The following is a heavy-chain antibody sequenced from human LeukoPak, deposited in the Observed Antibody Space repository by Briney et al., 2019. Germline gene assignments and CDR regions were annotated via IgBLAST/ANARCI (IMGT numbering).Heavy chain of an antibody. CDR2: IRQDGVEK. CDR3: TRVNNRYSDF. CDR1: GFTFGNFW. V-gene: IGHV3-7*01. Sequence: PGGSLRLSCAASGFTFGNFWMTWVRQAPGKGLEWVAHIRQDGVEKYYVDSVRGRFTISRDNAKNSMNLQMNGLRVEDTAVYYCTRVNNRYSDFWSQGSLVIVSS. D-gene: IGHD2-15*01. J-gene: IGHJ4*02.